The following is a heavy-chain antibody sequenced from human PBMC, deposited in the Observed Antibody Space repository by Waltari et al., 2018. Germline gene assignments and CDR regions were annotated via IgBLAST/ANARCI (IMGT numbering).Heavy chain of an antibody. V-gene: IGHV4-34*01. CDR2: IHHSGTT. CDR1: GASFNDYY. CDR3: ARGDLHYGSSGFFY. Sequence: QVQLHLWGAGLLKPSETLSLTCGVFGASFNDYYWTWIRQPPGKGMEWIGEIHHSGTTDDNPSLNSRLTMSVDTSKKQISLKMSSVTAADTAVYYCARGDLHYGSSGFFYWGQGALVTVSS. J-gene: IGHJ4*02. D-gene: IGHD3-22*01.